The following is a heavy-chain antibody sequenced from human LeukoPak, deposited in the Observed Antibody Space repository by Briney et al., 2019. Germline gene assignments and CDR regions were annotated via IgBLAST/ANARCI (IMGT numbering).Heavy chain of an antibody. J-gene: IGHJ4*02. D-gene: IGHD3-10*01. CDR2: ISYDGSNK. CDR1: GYTLTELS. Sequence: SCKVSGYTLTELSMHWVRQAPGKGLEWVAVISYDGSNKYYADSVKGRFTISRDNSKNTLYLQMNSLRAEDTAVYYCAREIWFGELYPTYFDYWGQGTLVTVSS. V-gene: IGHV3-30*03. CDR3: AREIWFGELYPTYFDY.